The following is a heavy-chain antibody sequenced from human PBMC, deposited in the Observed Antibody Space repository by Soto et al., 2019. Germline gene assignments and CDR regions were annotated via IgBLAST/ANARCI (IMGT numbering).Heavy chain of an antibody. V-gene: IGHV3-23*01. D-gene: IGHD3-16*01. CDR3: AKESSGGGVDHLHY. CDR1: GFTFSIYA. J-gene: IGHJ4*02. CDR2: ISGSGGST. Sequence: EVQLLDSGGGLVQPGGSLRLSCAASGFTFSIYAMSWVRQAPGEGLERVSSISGSGGSTYYADSVKGRFTISRDNSKNTVYLHRNSLRAEDTSLYYCAKESSGGGVDHLHYWGQGTLVTVSS.